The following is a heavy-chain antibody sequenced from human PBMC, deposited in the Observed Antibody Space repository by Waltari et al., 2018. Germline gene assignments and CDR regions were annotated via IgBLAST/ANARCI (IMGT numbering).Heavy chain of an antibody. V-gene: IGHV3-74*01. CDR1: GFTFNTYW. Sequence: EVQVVESGGGLAQPGGSLRLSCAASGFTFNTYWMHWVRQAPGKGLGWVSHISSDGNIANYADSVKGRFTISRDNAKNTLFLQMNSLRVEDTAVYYCTTSHNYTTFDIWGQGTVVTVSS. CDR2: ISSDGNIA. D-gene: IGHD3-3*01. CDR3: TTSHNYTTFDI. J-gene: IGHJ3*02.